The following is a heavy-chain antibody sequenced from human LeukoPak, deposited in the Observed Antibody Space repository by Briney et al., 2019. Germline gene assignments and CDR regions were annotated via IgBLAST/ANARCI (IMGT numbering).Heavy chain of an antibody. Sequence: PGGSLRLSCAASGFTFSSYAMHWVRQAPGKGLEWVAVISYDGSNKYYADSVKGRFTISRDNSKNTLYLQMNSLRAEDTAVYYCANFKLRGGFDYWGQGTLVTVSS. CDR2: ISYDGSNK. CDR3: ANFKLRGGFDY. J-gene: IGHJ4*02. V-gene: IGHV3-30-3*01. CDR1: GFTFSSYA. D-gene: IGHD4-17*01.